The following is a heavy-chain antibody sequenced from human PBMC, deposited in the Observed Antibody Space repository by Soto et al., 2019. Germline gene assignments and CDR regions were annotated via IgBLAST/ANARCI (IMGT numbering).Heavy chain of an antibody. CDR2: IYYSGST. J-gene: IGHJ5*02. V-gene: IGHV4-31*03. Sequence: QVQLQESGPGLVKPSQTLSLTCTVSGGSISSGGYYWSWIRQHPGKGLEWIGYIYYSGSTYYNPSLKSRVTIEVDTSKNQFSLKLSSVTAADTAVYYCARASTYYDFWSGYGAGGPYNWFDPWGQGTLVTVSS. CDR3: ARASTYYDFWSGYGAGGPYNWFDP. D-gene: IGHD3-3*01. CDR1: GGSISSGGYY.